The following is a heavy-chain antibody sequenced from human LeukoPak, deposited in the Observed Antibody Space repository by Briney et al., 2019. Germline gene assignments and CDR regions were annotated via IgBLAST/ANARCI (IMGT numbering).Heavy chain of an antibody. V-gene: IGHV4-39*07. J-gene: IGHJ5*02. CDR2: INHSGST. Sequence: PSETLSLTCTVSGGSISSSSYYWSWIRQPPGKGLEWIGEINHSGSTNYNPSLKSRVTISVDTSKNQFSLKLSSVTAADTAVYYCARSPYQLGGPFDPWGQGTLVTVSS. D-gene: IGHD3-16*01. CDR3: ARSPYQLGGPFDP. CDR1: GGSISSSSYY.